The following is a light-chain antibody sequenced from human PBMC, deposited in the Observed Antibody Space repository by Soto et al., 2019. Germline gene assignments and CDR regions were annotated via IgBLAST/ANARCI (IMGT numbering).Light chain of an antibody. CDR3: SYYTSSDTWV. CDR2: EVT. Sequence: QSALTQPASVSGSPGQPITISCTGTSSDVGGYNYVSWYQQHPGKAPKLMIYEVTNRPSGFSNRSSCYKSGNTASLTISGLQAEDEADYCCSYYTSSDTWVFGGGTKLTVL. J-gene: IGLJ3*02. V-gene: IGLV2-14*01. CDR1: SSDVGGYNY.